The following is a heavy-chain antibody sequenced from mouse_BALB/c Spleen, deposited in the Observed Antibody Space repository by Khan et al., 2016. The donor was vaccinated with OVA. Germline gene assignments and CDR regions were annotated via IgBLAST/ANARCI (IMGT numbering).Heavy chain of an antibody. J-gene: IGHJ3*01. V-gene: IGHV1-4*01. Sequence: QVQLQQSGAELARPGASVKMSCKASGYTFTSYTIHWVRQRPGQAPEWIGHINPSNNYTNYNQNFKDKATLIVDKSSSTAYMQLRSLTSEDSAVYYCVSEEAYRRSDGWFAYWGQGTLVTVSA. D-gene: IGHD2-14*01. CDR2: INPSNNYT. CDR3: VSEEAYRRSDGWFAY. CDR1: GYTFTSYT.